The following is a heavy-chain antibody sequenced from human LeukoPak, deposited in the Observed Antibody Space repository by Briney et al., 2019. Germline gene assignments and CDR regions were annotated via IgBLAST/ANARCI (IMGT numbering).Heavy chain of an antibody. J-gene: IGHJ6*02. CDR1: GFTFSSYS. CDR3: ARGPHYHDSSGYSPSYSYAMDV. Sequence: PGGSLRLSCAASGFTFSSYSMNWVRQAPGKGLEWVSSINSSSTYIYYADSVKGRFTISRDNAKNSLYLQMNSLRAEDTAVYYCARGPHYHDSSGYSPSYSYAMDVWGQGTTVTVSS. CDR2: INSSSTYI. D-gene: IGHD3-22*01. V-gene: IGHV3-21*01.